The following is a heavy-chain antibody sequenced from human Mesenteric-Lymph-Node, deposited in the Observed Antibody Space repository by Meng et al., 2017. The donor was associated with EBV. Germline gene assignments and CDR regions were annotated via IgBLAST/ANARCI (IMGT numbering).Heavy chain of an antibody. V-gene: IGHV1-2*06. CDR2: INPNSGGT. Sequence: QGQVVQFGAGVRKPGSSVKVSCKAPGSTLTGYYMHWGRQAPGQGLEWMGRINPNSGGTNYAQKFQGRVTMTRDTSISTAYMELSRLRSDDTAVYYCARVYGSGSPNHWGQGTLVTVSS. CDR1: GSTLTGYY. D-gene: IGHD3-10*01. J-gene: IGHJ5*02. CDR3: ARVYGSGSPNH.